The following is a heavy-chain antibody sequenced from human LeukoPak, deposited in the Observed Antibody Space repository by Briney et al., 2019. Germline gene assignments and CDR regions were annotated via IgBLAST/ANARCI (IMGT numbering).Heavy chain of an antibody. CDR1: GGSISSSSYY. Sequence: SETLSLTCTVSGGSISSSSYYWGWIRQPPGKGLEWIGSIYYSGSTYYNPSLKSRVTISVDTSKNQFSLKLSSVTAADTAVYYCARDYGPQNWFDPWGQGTLVTVSS. D-gene: IGHD4-17*01. CDR2: IYYSGST. J-gene: IGHJ5*02. V-gene: IGHV4-39*02. CDR3: ARDYGPQNWFDP.